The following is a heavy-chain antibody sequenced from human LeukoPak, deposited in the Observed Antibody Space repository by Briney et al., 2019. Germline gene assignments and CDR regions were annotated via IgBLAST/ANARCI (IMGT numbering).Heavy chain of an antibody. J-gene: IGHJ5*02. D-gene: IGHD5-12*01. Sequence: GGSLRLSCAASGFTFDDYAMHWVRQAPGEGLEWVSGISWNSGSIGYADSVKGRFPISRDNAKNSLYLQMNSLRAEDTALYYCAKDGGYSGYDCWFDPWGQGTLVTVSS. CDR2: ISWNSGSI. CDR1: GFTFDDYA. CDR3: AKDGGYSGYDCWFDP. V-gene: IGHV3-9*01.